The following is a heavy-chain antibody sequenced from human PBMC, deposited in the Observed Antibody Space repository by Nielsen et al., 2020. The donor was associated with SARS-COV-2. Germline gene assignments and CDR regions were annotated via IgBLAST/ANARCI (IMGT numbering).Heavy chain of an antibody. CDR3: ARRGAGGNNWFDP. CDR1: GFTFSSYW. CDR2: INSDGSST. V-gene: IGHV3-74*01. J-gene: IGHJ5*02. Sequence: GESLKISCAASGFTFSSYWMHWVRQAPGKGLVWVSRINSDGSSTSYADSVKGRFTISRDNAKNTLYLQMNSLRAEDTAVYYCARRGAGGNNWFDPWGQGTLVTVSS. D-gene: IGHD1-26*01.